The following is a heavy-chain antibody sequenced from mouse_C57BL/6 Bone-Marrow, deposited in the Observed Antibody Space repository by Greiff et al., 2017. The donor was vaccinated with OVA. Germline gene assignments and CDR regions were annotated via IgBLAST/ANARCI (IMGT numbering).Heavy chain of an antibody. CDR2: IDPENGDT. CDR3: TTANYYGSSYLAWFAY. V-gene: IGHV14-4*01. Sequence: VQLQQSGAELVRPGASVKLSCTASGFNIKDDYMHWVKQRPEQGLEWIGWIDPENGDTEYASKFQGKATITADTSSNTAYLQLSSLTSEDTTVYYCTTANYYGSSYLAWFAYWGQGTLVTVSA. J-gene: IGHJ3*01. CDR1: GFNIKDDY. D-gene: IGHD1-1*01.